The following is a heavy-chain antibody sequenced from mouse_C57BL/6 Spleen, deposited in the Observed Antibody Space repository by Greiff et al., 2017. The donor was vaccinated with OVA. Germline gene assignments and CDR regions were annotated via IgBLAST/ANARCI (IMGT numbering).Heavy chain of an antibody. J-gene: IGHJ4*01. D-gene: IGHD1-1*01. V-gene: IGHV1-64*01. CDR3: ARRDYGSSYGAMDY. CDR1: GYTFTSYW. Sequence: QVHVKQPGAELVKPGASVKLSCKASGYTFTSYWMHWVKQRPGQGLEWIGMIHPNSGSTNYNEKFKSKATLTVDKSSSTAYMQLSSLTSEDSAVYYCARRDYGSSYGAMDYWGQGTSVTVSS. CDR2: IHPNSGST.